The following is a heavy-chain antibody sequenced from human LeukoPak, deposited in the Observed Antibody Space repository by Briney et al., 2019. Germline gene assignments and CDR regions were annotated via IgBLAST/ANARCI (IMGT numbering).Heavy chain of an antibody. J-gene: IGHJ1*01. CDR2: INTNTGNP. D-gene: IGHD2-8*01. Sequence: ASVKVSCKASGYTFTSYAMNWVRQAPGQGLEWMGWINTNTGNPTYAQGFTGRFVFSLDTSVTTSSLQISSLKAEDTAVYYCARAPFDCTNGVCYGRYYGSGSYPYFQHWGQGTLVTVSS. CDR1: GYTFTSYA. V-gene: IGHV7-4-1*02. CDR3: ARAPFDCTNGVCYGRYYGSGSYPYFQH.